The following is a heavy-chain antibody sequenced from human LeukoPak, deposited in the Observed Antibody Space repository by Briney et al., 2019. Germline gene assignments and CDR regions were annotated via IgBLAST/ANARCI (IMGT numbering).Heavy chain of an antibody. D-gene: IGHD3-3*01. J-gene: IGHJ6*02. CDR2: IYYSGST. CDR1: GGSISSGGYY. CDR3: ARPPITIFGVVIIHYGMDV. Sequence: SETLSLTCTASGGSISSGGYYWSWIRQHPGKGLEWIGYIYYSGSTYYNPSLKSRVTISVDTSKNQFSLKLSSVTAADTAVYYCARPPITIFGVVIIHYGMDVWGQGTTVTVSS. V-gene: IGHV4-31*03.